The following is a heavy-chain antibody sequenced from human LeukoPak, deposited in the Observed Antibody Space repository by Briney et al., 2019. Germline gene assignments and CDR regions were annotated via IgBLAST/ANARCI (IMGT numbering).Heavy chain of an antibody. J-gene: IGHJ4*02. CDR3: ARVSSQAAQYYFDY. D-gene: IGHD6-13*01. CDR2: ISSSGSTI. CDR1: GFTFSSYE. Sequence: GGSLRLSCAASGFTFSSYEMNWVRQAPGKGLEWVSYISSSGSTIYYADSVKGRFTISRDNAKNSLYLQMNSLRAEDTAVYYCARVSSQAAQYYFDYWGQGTLVTVSS. V-gene: IGHV3-48*03.